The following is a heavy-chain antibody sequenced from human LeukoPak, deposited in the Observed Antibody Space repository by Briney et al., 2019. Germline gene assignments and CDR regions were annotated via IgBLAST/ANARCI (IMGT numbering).Heavy chain of an antibody. CDR2: INPKSGGT. CDR1: GYTFTGYY. J-gene: IGHJ4*02. D-gene: IGHD5-12*01. V-gene: IGHV1-2*02. Sequence: ASVKVSCKASGYTFTGYYMHWVRQAPGQGLEWMGWINPKSGGTNYAQKFQGRVTMTRDTSISTAYMELTMTSDDTAVYYCVRSSGYDRFDYWGQGTLVTVSS. CDR3: VRSSGYDRFDY.